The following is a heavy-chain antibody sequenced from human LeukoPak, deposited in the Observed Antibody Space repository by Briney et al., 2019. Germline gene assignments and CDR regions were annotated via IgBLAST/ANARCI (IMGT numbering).Heavy chain of an antibody. D-gene: IGHD3-10*01. CDR3: AKISPRDWFGELTYFDH. CDR2: ISGSGGRT. CDR1: GFTFSSYG. V-gene: IGHV3-23*01. Sequence: GGSLRLSCAASGFTFSSYGMDWVRQAPGKGLEWVSAISGSGGRTSYADSVKGRFTISRDNSQHTLYLHMNSLRAEDTAVYYCAKISPRDWFGELTYFDHWGQGTLVTVSS. J-gene: IGHJ4*02.